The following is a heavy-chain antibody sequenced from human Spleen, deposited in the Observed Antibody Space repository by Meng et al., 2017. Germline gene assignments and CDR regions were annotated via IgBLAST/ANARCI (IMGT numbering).Heavy chain of an antibody. CDR3: ARDEDISAAGKLFGDY. V-gene: IGHV1-2*06. CDR2: INPKSGDT. D-gene: IGHD6-25*01. CDR1: GYTFPDYW. J-gene: IGHJ4*02. Sequence: ASVKVSCKASGYTFPDYWLHWVRRAPGQGLEWMGRINPKSGDTHYAQKLQARVTMPGDTSISTAYMELSGLRSDDTAMYYCARDEDISAAGKLFGDYWGQGTLVTVSS.